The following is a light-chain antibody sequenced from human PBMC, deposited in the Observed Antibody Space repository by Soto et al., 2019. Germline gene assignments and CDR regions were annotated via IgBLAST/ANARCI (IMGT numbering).Light chain of an antibody. CDR1: QGISSY. J-gene: IGKJ1*01. Sequence: IQMTQSPSFLSASVGDRVPLTCTASQGISSYLAWYQKKPGKAPKLLMYAASTLQSGVPSRFSGSGSGTEFTLTISSLQPEDFTTYYCQQLKSYPQTFGQGTKVDI. CDR3: QQLKSYPQT. V-gene: IGKV1-9*01. CDR2: AAS.